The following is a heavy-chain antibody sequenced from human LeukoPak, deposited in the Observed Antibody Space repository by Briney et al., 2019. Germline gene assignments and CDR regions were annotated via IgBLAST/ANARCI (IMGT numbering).Heavy chain of an antibody. CDR2: INPNSGGT. CDR1: GFTFTAYY. J-gene: IGHJ4*02. CDR3: ARRFYDNLTGHTWYDY. D-gene: IGHD3-9*01. V-gene: IGHV1-2*02. Sequence: ASVKVSCKASGFTFTAYYMHWVRQAPGQRLEWMGWINPNSGGTNYAQNFQGRVIMTRDTSISTAYMELSRLRSDDTAVYYCARRFYDNLTGHTWYDYWGQGTLVTVSS.